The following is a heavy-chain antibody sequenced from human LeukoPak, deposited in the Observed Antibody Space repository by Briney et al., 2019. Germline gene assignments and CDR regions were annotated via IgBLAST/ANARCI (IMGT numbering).Heavy chain of an antibody. D-gene: IGHD3-22*01. CDR2: INGESEK. J-gene: IGHJ4*02. V-gene: IGHV3-7*01. CDR3: ARDYLDSSGAHYDY. CDR1: GFIFSRYW. Sequence: GGSLRLSCAASGFIFSRYWMSWVRQATGKGLECVANINGESEKRYVDSVKGRFTISRDNAKNSLYLQMNSLRVEDTANYYCARDYLDSSGAHYDYWGQGTLVTVSS.